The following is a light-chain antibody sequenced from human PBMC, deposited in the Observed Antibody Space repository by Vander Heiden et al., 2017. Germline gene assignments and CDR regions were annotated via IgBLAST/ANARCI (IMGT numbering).Light chain of an antibody. V-gene: IGLV2-14*01. J-gene: IGLJ2*01. CDR1: SSDVGFYDY. CDR2: EVT. Sequence: SALTQPASVSGSPGQSITISCTGTSSDVGFYDYVSWYQQHPGKAPKLMIYEVTNRPSGVSNRFSGSKSGNTASLNISGLQAEDEADYYCSSYTGSSTPVVFGGGTKLTVL. CDR3: SSYTGSSTPVV.